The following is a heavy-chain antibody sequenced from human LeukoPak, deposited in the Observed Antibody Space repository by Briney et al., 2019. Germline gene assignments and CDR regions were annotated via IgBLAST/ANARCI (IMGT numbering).Heavy chain of an antibody. CDR1: GGSISSYY. D-gene: IGHD4-17*01. J-gene: IGHJ4*02. CDR2: IYYSGST. V-gene: IGHV4-59*08. CDR3: ARFYYGDFNFDY. Sequence: SETLSLTCTVSGGSISSYYWSWIRQPPGEGLEWIGYIYYSGSTNYNPSLKSRVTISVDTSKNQFSLKLSSVTAADTAVYYCARFYYGDFNFDYWGQGTLVTFSS.